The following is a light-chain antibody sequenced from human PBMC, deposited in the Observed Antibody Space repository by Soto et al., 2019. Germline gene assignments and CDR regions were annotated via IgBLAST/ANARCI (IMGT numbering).Light chain of an antibody. CDR2: HAS. CDR1: QAIRND. CDR3: QQYNSYS. V-gene: IGKV1-17*01. Sequence: DIQMTQYTSALSASVADRVTLTCRASQAIRNDLGWYQKKPPNATNRLIYHASTLQSGVPSSFSGSGSGTEFTLTISSLQPDDFATYYCQQYNSYSFGQGTKVDIK. J-gene: IGKJ1*01.